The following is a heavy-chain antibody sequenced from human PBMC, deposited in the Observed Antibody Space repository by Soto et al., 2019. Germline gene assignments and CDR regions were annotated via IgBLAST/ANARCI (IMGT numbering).Heavy chain of an antibody. J-gene: IGHJ4*02. V-gene: IGHV3-7*01. Sequence: GGSLRLSCAASGFTFSSYWMSWVRQAPGKGLEWVANIKQDGSEKYYVDSVKGRFTISRDNAKNSLYLQMNSLRAEDTAVYYCARALLGITMIVVDYYFDYWGQGTLVTVSS. D-gene: IGHD3-22*01. CDR2: IKQDGSEK. CDR1: GFTFSSYW. CDR3: ARALLGITMIVVDYYFDY.